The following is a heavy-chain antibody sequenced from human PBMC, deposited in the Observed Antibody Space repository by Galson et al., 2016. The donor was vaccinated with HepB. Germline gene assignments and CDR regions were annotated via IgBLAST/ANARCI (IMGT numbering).Heavy chain of an antibody. D-gene: IGHD5-24*01. CDR3: ARGTREFDF. CDR1: GFGFSDFA. CDR2: VSYDGKNE. J-gene: IGHJ4*02. V-gene: IGHV3-33*01. Sequence: SLRLSCAASGFGFSDFAMHWVRQAPGKGLEWLALVSYDGKNEVYRDSVKGRFSISRDNPTNTLYLQLSSLRAEDTAIYYCARGTREFDFWGQGTVVTVSS.